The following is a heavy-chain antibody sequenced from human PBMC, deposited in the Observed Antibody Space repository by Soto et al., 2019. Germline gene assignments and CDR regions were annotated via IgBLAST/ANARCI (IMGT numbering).Heavy chain of an antibody. V-gene: IGHV4-59*12. J-gene: IGHJ4*02. CDR3: SFAAAGRDDFDY. D-gene: IGHD6-13*01. CDR2: IYYSGST. CDR1: GGSISNYY. Sequence: PSETLSLTCIVSGGSISNYYWSWIRQPPGKGLEWIGYIYYSGSTNYNPSLTSRVTISEDKSKNQFSLMLSSVTAADTAVYYCSFAAAGRDDFDYWGQGTLVTVSS.